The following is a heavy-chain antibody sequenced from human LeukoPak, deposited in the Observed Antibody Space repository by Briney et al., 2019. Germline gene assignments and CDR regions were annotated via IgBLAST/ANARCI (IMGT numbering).Heavy chain of an antibody. CDR1: GFTFSSYG. CDR3: AKDFDSSGYYYGSIDY. Sequence: GGSLRLSCAASGFTFSSYGMHWVRQGPGKGLEWVAFIRYDGSNKYYADSVKGRFTISRDNSKNTLYLQMNSLRAEDTAVYYCAKDFDSSGYYYGSIDYWGQGTLVTVSS. CDR2: IRYDGSNK. V-gene: IGHV3-30*02. D-gene: IGHD3-22*01. J-gene: IGHJ4*02.